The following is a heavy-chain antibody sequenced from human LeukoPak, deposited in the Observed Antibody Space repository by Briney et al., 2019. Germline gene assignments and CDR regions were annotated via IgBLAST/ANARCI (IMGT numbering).Heavy chain of an antibody. J-gene: IGHJ4*02. D-gene: IGHD3-22*01. Sequence: PGGSLRLSCAASGFTFSSYDMHWVRQATGKGLEWVSAIGTAGDTYYPGSVKGRFTISRENAKNSLYLQMSSLGAGDTAVYYCARGRADYYDSSGYYLFDYWGQGTLVTVSS. CDR2: IGTAGDT. V-gene: IGHV3-13*01. CDR1: GFTFSSYD. CDR3: ARGRADYYDSSGYYLFDY.